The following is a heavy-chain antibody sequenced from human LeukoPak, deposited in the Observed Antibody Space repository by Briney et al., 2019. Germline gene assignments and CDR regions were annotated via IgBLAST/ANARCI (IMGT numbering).Heavy chain of an antibody. CDR2: VYYSGNT. D-gene: IGHD2-21*01. CDR1: GGSISSSSYY. V-gene: IGHV4-39*01. Sequence: PSETLSLTCTVSGGSISSSSYYWGWIRQPPGKGLEWIGSVYYSGNTYYNPSLKSRVTISVDTSKNQFSLKLSSVTAADTAVYYCVRGDIVVVIAIVPDAFDIWGQGTMVTVSS. J-gene: IGHJ3*02. CDR3: VRGDIVVVIAIVPDAFDI.